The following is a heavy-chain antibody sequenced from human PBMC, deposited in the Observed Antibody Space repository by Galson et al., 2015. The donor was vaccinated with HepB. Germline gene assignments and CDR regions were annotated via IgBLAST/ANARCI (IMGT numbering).Heavy chain of an antibody. J-gene: IGHJ4*02. V-gene: IGHV3-30-3*01. Sequence: SLRLSCAASGFTFSSYAMHWVRQAPGKGLEWVAVISYDGSNKYYADSVKGRFTISRDNSKNTLYLQMNSLRAEDTAVYYCARDLIVVVPAATRAIDYWGQGTLVTVSS. D-gene: IGHD2-2*01. CDR1: GFTFSSYA. CDR2: ISYDGSNK. CDR3: ARDLIVVVPAATRAIDY.